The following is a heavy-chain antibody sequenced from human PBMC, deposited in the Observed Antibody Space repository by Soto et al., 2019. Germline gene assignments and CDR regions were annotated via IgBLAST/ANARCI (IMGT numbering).Heavy chain of an antibody. J-gene: IGHJ5*02. Sequence: EVQLVQSGAEVKKPGESLRISCKGSGYSFTSYWITWVRQMPGQGLEWMGRIDPSDSYTNYSPSFQGHVTMSVDKSISTAYLQWSSLEASDTAMYYCARLPSTTFIFFDPWGQGTLVTVSS. CDR2: IDPSDSYT. CDR1: GYSFTSYW. D-gene: IGHD2-2*01. V-gene: IGHV5-10-1*03. CDR3: ARLPSTTFIFFDP.